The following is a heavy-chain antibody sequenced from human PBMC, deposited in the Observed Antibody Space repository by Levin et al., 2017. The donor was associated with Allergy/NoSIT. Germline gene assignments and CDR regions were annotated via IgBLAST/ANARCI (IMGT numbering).Heavy chain of an antibody. J-gene: IGHJ4*02. CDR2: IFYSGST. D-gene: IGHD5-12*01. V-gene: IGHV4-39*01. Sequence: SQTLSLTCTVSGGSISSSSYYWDWLRQPPGKDLEWIGSIFYSGSTYYNPSLKSRVTISVDTSKNQFSLKLSSVTAADTAVYYCARRSPSIKSFDYWGQGTQVTVSS. CDR1: GGSISSSSYY. CDR3: ARRSPSIKSFDY.